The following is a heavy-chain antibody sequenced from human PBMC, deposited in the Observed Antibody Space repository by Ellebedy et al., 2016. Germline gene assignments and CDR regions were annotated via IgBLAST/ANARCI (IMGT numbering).Heavy chain of an antibody. Sequence: ASVKVSCKASGGTFSSYAISWVRQAPGQGLEWMGRIIPILGIANYAQKFQGRVTITADKSTSTAYMELSSLRSEDTAVYYCARSSGWAVTPFDYWGQGTLVTVSS. J-gene: IGHJ4*02. V-gene: IGHV1-69*04. CDR1: GGTFSSYA. CDR2: IIPILGIA. CDR3: ARSSGWAVTPFDY. D-gene: IGHD6-19*01.